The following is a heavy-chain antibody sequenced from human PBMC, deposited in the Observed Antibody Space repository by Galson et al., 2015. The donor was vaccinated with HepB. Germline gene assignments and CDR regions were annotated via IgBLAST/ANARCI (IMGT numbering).Heavy chain of an antibody. CDR2: IIPAFRTV. D-gene: IGHD4-17*01. V-gene: IGHV1-69*13. CDR1: GDTFINYS. Sequence: SVKVSCKASGDTFINYSITWVRQAPGQGLEWMGAIIPAFRTVDYAQKFRGRVTITAGESTSTVYMELSSLRPDDTAVYYCARGPAYDYGDSFFDYWGQGTQVTVSS. CDR3: ARGPAYDYGDSFFDY. J-gene: IGHJ4*02.